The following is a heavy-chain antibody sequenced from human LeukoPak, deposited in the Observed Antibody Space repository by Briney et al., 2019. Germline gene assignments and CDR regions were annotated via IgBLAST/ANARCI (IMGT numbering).Heavy chain of an antibody. CDR2: INRDGSTT. D-gene: IGHD2-15*01. Sequence: GGFLRLSCAASGFTFSSYRMHWVRQTPGEGLVWVSRINRDGSTTNYADPVKGRFTISRDNAKNTLYLQMNSLRAEDTAVYYCARDRGAYCSGGSCYSRNWFDPWGQGTLVTVSS. CDR1: GFTFSSYR. J-gene: IGHJ5*02. V-gene: IGHV3-74*01. CDR3: ARDRGAYCSGGSCYSRNWFDP.